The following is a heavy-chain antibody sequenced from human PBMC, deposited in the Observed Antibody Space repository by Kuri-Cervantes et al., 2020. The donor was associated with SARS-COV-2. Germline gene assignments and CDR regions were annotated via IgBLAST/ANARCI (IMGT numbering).Heavy chain of an antibody. V-gene: IGHV3-23*01. CDR1: GFSFSSYA. D-gene: IGHD1-7*01. CDR2: ISGSGTGA. Sequence: SLNISCAAAGFSFSSYAMSWVRHAPGKGLEWVSVISGSGTGAYYADSVKGRFTISRDNSKNTLYLQMNSLRAEDTAVYFCAKDPTAATEYYYAMDVWGQGTTVTVSS. J-gene: IGHJ6*02. CDR3: AKDPTAATEYYYAMDV.